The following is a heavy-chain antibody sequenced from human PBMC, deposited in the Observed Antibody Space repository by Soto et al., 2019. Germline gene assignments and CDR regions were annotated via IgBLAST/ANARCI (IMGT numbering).Heavy chain of an antibody. CDR1: GYTFTSYG. CDR2: ISAYNGNT. J-gene: IGHJ4*02. Sequence: ASVKVSCKASGYTFTSYGISWVRQAPGQGLEWMGWISAYNGNTNYAQKLQGRVTMTTGTSTSTAYMELRSLRSDDTAVYYCARDGRRELYDSSGYGGYWGQGTLVTVSS. CDR3: ARDGRRELYDSSGYGGY. V-gene: IGHV1-18*01. D-gene: IGHD3-22*01.